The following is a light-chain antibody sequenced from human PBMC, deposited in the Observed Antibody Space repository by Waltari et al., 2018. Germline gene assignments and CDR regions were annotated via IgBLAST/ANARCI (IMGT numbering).Light chain of an antibody. J-gene: IGLJ1*01. Sequence: QSALTQPASVSGSPGQSITISYTGTSSDVGSYNLVSWYQQHPGKAPQLMVYEVSKRPSGVSNRFSGSKSGNTASLTISGLQAEDEADYYCCSYASSITYVFGTGTKVTVL. CDR1: SSDVGSYNL. V-gene: IGLV2-23*02. CDR2: EVS. CDR3: CSYASSITYV.